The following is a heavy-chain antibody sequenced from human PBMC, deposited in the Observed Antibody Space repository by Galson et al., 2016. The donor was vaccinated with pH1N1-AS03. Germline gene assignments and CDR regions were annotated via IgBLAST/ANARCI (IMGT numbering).Heavy chain of an antibody. D-gene: IGHD1-26*01. J-gene: IGHJ3*01. Sequence: SLRLSCAASGFTFSSHSMHWARQAPDEGPEWVAGISYHGNNKFYAHSVKGRFTISRDSLQNTLDLQMNSLSAEDSAVYFCARETIRAGEFDLWGRGTVVTVSS. CDR3: ARETIRAGEFDL. CDR2: ISYHGNNK. CDR1: GFTFSSHS. V-gene: IGHV3-30-3*01.